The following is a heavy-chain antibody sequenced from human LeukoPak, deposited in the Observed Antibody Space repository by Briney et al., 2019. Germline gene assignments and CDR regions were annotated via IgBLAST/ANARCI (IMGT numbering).Heavy chain of an antibody. V-gene: IGHV3-30*02. CDR3: ATRIAATDLNLFDP. CDR2: IHYDSTTE. CDR1: GFAFSSYG. Sequence: GGSLRLSCAASGFAFSSYGMHWVRQAPGKGLEWVAYIHYDSTTEDYADSVKGRFTISRDNSKNTLYLQMNSLRGDDTAVYYCATRIAATDLNLFDPWGQGAQVTVSS. D-gene: IGHD6-13*01. J-gene: IGHJ5*02.